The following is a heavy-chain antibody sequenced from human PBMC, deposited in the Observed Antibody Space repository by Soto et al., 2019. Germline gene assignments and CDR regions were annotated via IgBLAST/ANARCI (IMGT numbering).Heavy chain of an antibody. D-gene: IGHD3-10*01. J-gene: IGHJ4*02. CDR1: GFTFGSYA. CDR3: AKDNGNYGSGSFSH. Sequence: GGSLRLSCAASGFTFGSYAMSWVRQAPGKGLEWVSLISGTGDSSEYANSVKGRFTISRDYSKTTVFLQMNSLSAEDTAVYFCAKDNGNYGSGSFSHWGQGTLVTVSS. V-gene: IGHV3-23*01. CDR2: ISGTGDSS.